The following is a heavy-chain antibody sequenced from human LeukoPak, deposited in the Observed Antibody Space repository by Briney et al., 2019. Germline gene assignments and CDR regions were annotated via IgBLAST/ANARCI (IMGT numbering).Heavy chain of an antibody. CDR1: GASISNYY. V-gene: IGHV4-59*12. D-gene: IGHD2-15*01. J-gene: IGHJ4*02. CDR2: IYNTNTGST. CDR3: ASRDEIGYCSGGSCYLSTTAPPVY. Sequence: SETLSLTCTVSGASISNYYWSWIRQPPGEGLEWIGYIYNTNTGSTNNNLSLKSRVTISVATSENQFSLKVSSVTAADTAVYYCASRDEIGYCSGGSCYLSTTAPPVYWGQGTLVTVSS.